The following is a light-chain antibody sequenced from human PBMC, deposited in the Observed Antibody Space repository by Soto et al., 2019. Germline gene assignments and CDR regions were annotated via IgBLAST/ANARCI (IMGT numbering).Light chain of an antibody. CDR3: QQLNTYPIT. CDR1: QGIASY. J-gene: IGKJ5*01. V-gene: IGKV1-9*01. Sequence: DIQLTQSPSFLSASVGDRVTITCRARQGIASYLAWYQQRPGKAPKLLIYAASTLQSGFPSRFSGSGSGTEFTLTIGGLQPEDFATYFCQQLNTYPITFGQGTRLEIK. CDR2: AAS.